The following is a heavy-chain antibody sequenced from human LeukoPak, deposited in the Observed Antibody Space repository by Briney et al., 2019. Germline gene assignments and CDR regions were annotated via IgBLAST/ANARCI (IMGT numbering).Heavy chain of an antibody. CDR2: IIPIFGTA. V-gene: IGHV1-69*13. D-gene: IGHD3-22*01. J-gene: IGHJ4*02. CDR3: ARLLYDSAPFDY. CDR1: GGTFSSYA. Sequence: GASVKVSYKASGGTFSSYAISWVRQAPGQGLEWMGGIIPIFGTANYAQKFQGRVTITADESTSTAYIELSSLRSEDTAVYYCARLLYDSAPFDYWGQGTLVTVSS.